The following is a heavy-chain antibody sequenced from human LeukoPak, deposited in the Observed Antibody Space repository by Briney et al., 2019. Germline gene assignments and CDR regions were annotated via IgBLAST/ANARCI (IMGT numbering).Heavy chain of an antibody. V-gene: IGHV4-39*07. CDR1: GGSISSSSDY. Sequence: SETLSLTCTVSGGSISSSSDYWGWIRQPPGKGLEWIGSIYYSGSTYYNPSLKSRVTISVDTSKNQFSLKLSSVTAADTAVYYCARDSITTDAFDIWGQGTMVTVSS. J-gene: IGHJ3*02. D-gene: IGHD3-22*01. CDR2: IYYSGST. CDR3: ARDSITTDAFDI.